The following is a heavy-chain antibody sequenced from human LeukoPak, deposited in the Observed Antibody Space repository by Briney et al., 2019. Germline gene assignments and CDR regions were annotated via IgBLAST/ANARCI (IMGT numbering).Heavy chain of an antibody. CDR1: GFTFSDYY. D-gene: IGHD3-3*01. Sequence: PGGSLRLSCAASGFTFSDYYMSWIRQAPGKGLEWVSYISSSGSTIYYADSVKGRFTISRDNAKNSLNLQMNSLRAEDTAVYYCARGLRFLGTPSVYGMDVWGQGTTVTVSS. J-gene: IGHJ6*02. V-gene: IGHV3-11*01. CDR2: ISSSGSTI. CDR3: ARGLRFLGTPSVYGMDV.